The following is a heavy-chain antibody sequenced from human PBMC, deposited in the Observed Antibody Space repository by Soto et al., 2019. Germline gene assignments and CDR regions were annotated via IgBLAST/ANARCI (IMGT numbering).Heavy chain of an antibody. J-gene: IGHJ5*02. CDR3: AREWNPLNWFDP. CDR1: GFHFSSYS. V-gene: IGHV3-48*02. D-gene: IGHD1-1*01. CDR2: ISSSSSTI. Sequence: GGSLRRSCAASGFHFSSYSMNWVRQAPGKGLEWVSYISSSSSTIYYADSVKGRFTISRDNAKNSLYLQMNSLRDEDTAVYYCAREWNPLNWFDPWGQGTLVTVSS.